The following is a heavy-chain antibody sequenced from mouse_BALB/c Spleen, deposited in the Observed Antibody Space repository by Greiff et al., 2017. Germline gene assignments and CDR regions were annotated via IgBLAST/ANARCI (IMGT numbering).Heavy chain of an antibody. V-gene: IGHV5-12-2*01. CDR1: GFTFSSYT. D-gene: IGHD2-14*01. Sequence: EVMLVESGGGLVQPGGSLKLSCAASGFTFSSYTMSWVRQTPEKRLEWVAYISNGGGSTYYPDTVKGRFTISRDNAKNTLYLQMSSLKSEDTAMYYCARPHRSAWFAYWGQGTLVTVSA. CDR3: ARPHRSAWFAY. J-gene: IGHJ3*01. CDR2: ISNGGGST.